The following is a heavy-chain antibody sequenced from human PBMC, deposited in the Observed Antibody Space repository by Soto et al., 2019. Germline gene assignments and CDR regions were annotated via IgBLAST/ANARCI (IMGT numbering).Heavy chain of an antibody. CDR3: TRGGAARPDY. CDR2: ISGLSATT. J-gene: IGHJ4*02. Sequence: DVVLVNSGGGFVRPGESLRLSCGASGFRFTSFGMNWVRQGPGKGLEWLSYISGLSATTYYADSVRGRFTVSRDNDMNFVFVQLNNLRGDDTAVYYCTRGGAARPDYCGQGIRVVVSS. D-gene: IGHD6-25*01. V-gene: IGHV3-48*04. CDR1: GFRFTSFG.